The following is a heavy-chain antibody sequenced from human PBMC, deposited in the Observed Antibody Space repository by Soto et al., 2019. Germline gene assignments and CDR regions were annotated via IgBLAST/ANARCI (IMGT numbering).Heavy chain of an antibody. V-gene: IGHV3-15*01. J-gene: IGHJ4*02. CDR1: GFSFSNAW. Sequence: GGSLRLSCAASGFSFSNAWMSWVRQAPGKGLEWVGRIKRKTDGGTTDYAAPVKGRFTISRDDSKNTLYLQMNSLKTDDTAVYYCTTVDSYGSGSYSWWGQGTLVTVSS. CDR2: IKRKTDGGTT. CDR3: TTVDSYGSGSYSW. D-gene: IGHD3-10*01.